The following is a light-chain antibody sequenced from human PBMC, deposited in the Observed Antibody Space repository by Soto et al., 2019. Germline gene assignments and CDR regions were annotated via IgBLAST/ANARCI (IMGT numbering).Light chain of an antibody. CDR2: GTS. CDR1: QSVSSSD. CDR3: LQYIKSPPGFT. V-gene: IGKV3-20*01. Sequence: ERVLTQSPGTLSLSPGEGAPLSCRASQSVSSSDLAWYQHKPGQAPRLLIYGTSTRATGIPDRFSGSGSGTDFTLTISRLEPEDFAVYYCLQYIKSPPGFTFGPGTRLEIK. J-gene: IGKJ5*01.